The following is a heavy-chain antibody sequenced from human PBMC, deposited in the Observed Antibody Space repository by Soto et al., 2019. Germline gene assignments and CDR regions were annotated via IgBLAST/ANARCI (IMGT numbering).Heavy chain of an antibody. D-gene: IGHD3-10*01. CDR3: AKQTMVREVGNWFDP. CDR1: GFTFSSYA. J-gene: IGHJ5*02. V-gene: IGHV3-23*01. Sequence: GGSLRLSCAASGFTFSSYAMSWVRQAPGKGLEWVSAISGSGGSTYYADSVKGRFTISRDNSKNTLYLQMNSLRAEDTAVYYCAKQTMVREVGNWFDPWGQGTLVTVSS. CDR2: ISGSGGST.